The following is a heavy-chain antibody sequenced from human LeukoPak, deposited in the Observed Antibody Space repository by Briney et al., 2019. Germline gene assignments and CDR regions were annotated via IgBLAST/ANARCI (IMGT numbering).Heavy chain of an antibody. V-gene: IGHV3-23*01. CDR3: AKLSCSGGSCYSPAYYYGTDV. CDR2: ISGSGGST. Sequence: PGGSLRLSCAASGFTFSSYAMSWVRQAPGKGLEWVSAISGSGGSTYYADSVKGRFTISRDNSKNTLYLQMNSLRAEDTAVYYCAKLSCSGGSCYSPAYYYGTDVWGQGTTVTVSS. D-gene: IGHD2-15*01. CDR1: GFTFSSYA. J-gene: IGHJ6*02.